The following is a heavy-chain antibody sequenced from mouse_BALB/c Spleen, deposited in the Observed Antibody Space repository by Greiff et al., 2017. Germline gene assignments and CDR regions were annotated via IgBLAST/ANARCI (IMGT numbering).Heavy chain of an antibody. CDR3: TRWDYRYGFAY. Sequence: VQRVESGAELVKPGASVKLSCKASGYTFTSYYMYWVKQRPGQGLEWIGEINPSNGGTNFNEKFKSKATLTVDKSSSTAYMQLSSLTSEDSAVYYCTRWDYRYGFAYWGQGTLVTVSA. D-gene: IGHD2-14*01. CDR1: GYTFTSYY. J-gene: IGHJ3*01. CDR2: INPSNGGT. V-gene: IGHV1S81*02.